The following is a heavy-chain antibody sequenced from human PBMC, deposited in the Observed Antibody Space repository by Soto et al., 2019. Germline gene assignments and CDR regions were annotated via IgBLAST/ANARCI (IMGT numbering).Heavy chain of an antibody. J-gene: IGHJ4*02. Sequence: PSETLSRTCAVSGGTISINWWSWFRQPPGKGLEWIGEIYHSGSTNYNPSLKSRVTISVDKSKNQFSLKLSSVTAADTAVYYCARVVQGIDYWGQGTLVTVS. CDR2: IYHSGST. CDR3: ARVVQGIDY. V-gene: IGHV4-4*02. D-gene: IGHD3-10*01. CDR1: GGTISINW.